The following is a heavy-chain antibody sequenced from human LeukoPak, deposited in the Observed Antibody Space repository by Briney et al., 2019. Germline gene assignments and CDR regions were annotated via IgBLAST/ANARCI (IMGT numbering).Heavy chain of an antibody. CDR2: IYPGTSDT. Sequence: GESLKISCKASGYSFTNYWIGWVRQMPGKGLEWMGIIYPGTSDTKYSPSFQGHVTVSADKSISTAYLQWSSLKASDTAMYYCARRGYDSRGYHFYFDYWGQGTRVTVSS. J-gene: IGHJ4*02. CDR1: GYSFTNYW. CDR3: ARRGYDSRGYHFYFDY. D-gene: IGHD3-22*01. V-gene: IGHV5-51*01.